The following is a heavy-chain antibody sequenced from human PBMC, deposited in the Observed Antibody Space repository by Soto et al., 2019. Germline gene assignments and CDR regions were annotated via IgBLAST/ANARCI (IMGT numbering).Heavy chain of an antibody. V-gene: IGHV1-2*02. D-gene: IGHD3-3*01. Sequence: QLHLVQSGAVVKKPGASVTVSCSASGYPVTAYYMHWVRQAPGRGLEWMGGINPATGAAKYTQTCQGRVTMTRDTSTSTVFMELRGLTSEDTAVFYCARGGGVGVAGSAAFDMWGQGTLVTVSS. CDR2: INPATGAA. J-gene: IGHJ3*02. CDR3: ARGGGVGVAGSAAFDM. CDR1: GYPVTAYY.